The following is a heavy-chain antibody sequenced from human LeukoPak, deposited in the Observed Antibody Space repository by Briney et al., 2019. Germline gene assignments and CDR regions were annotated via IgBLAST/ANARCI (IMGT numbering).Heavy chain of an antibody. CDR2: IHYTGGT. CDR1: GVSINTYY. Sequence: SETLSLTRTLSGVSINTYYWSWIRQAPGKGLEWIGYIHYTGGTNYNPSLKSRVTMALDTSKTLLTLKLTSVTAADTAVYYCARGTVTINYFDFWGQGTLVSVSS. D-gene: IGHD4-17*01. V-gene: IGHV4-59*01. J-gene: IGHJ4*02. CDR3: ARGTVTINYFDF.